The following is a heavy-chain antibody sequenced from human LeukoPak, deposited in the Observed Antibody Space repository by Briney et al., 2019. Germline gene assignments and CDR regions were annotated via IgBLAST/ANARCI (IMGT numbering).Heavy chain of an antibody. CDR1: GGSISNYY. CDR3: ARGGPGSGYHYYLDY. CDR2: IYYSGST. V-gene: IGHV4-59*01. J-gene: IGHJ4*02. Sequence: PSETLSLTCTVSGGSISNYYWSWIRQPPGKGLEWIGYIYYSGSTNYNPSLKSRVTISVDTSKNQFSLNLSSVTGADTAVYHCARGGPGSGYHYYLDYWGQGTLVTVSS. D-gene: IGHD3-22*01.